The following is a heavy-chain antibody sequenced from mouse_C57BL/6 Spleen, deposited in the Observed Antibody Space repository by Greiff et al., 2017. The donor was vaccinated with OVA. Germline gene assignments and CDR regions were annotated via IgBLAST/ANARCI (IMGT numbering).Heavy chain of an antibody. CDR2: INPNNGGT. D-gene: IGHD2-3*01. Sequence: VQLQQSGPELVKPGASVKISCKASGYTFTDYYMNWVKQSNGKSLEWIGDINPNNGGTSYNQKFKGKATLTVDKSSSTAYMELRSLTSEDSAVYYCARWLLRGAMDYWGQGTSVTVSS. CDR3: ARWLLRGAMDY. V-gene: IGHV1-26*01. CDR1: GYTFTDYY. J-gene: IGHJ4*01.